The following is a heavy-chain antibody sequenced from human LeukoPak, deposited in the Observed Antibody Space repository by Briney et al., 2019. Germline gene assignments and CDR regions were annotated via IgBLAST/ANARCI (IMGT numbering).Heavy chain of an antibody. V-gene: IGHV1-3*01. CDR3: ARRLGRSFDY. J-gene: IGHJ4*02. Sequence: ASVKVSCKASGYTFAKYAIHWVRQAPGQRLEWMGWINAGNGNTKYSQNFQGRITITRDTSATTAYMDLSSLRSEDTAVYYCARRLGRSFDYWGQGTLVTVSS. CDR2: INAGNGNT. D-gene: IGHD2-21*01. CDR1: GYTFAKYA.